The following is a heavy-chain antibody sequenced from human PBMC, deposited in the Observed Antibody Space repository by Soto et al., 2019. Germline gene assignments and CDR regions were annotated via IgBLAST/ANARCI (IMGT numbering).Heavy chain of an antibody. CDR1: GFTVSNNY. CDR2: IYSGDAT. Sequence: GGSLRLSCAAPGFTVSNNYMTWVRQAPGKGLEWVSVIYSGDATYYADSVKGRFTISRHNSENTLYLQMNSLRAEDTAVYYCAKSIAAHLNWFDPWSQGTLVTVSS. CDR3: AKSIAAHLNWFDP. J-gene: IGHJ5*02. D-gene: IGHD6-6*01. V-gene: IGHV3-53*04.